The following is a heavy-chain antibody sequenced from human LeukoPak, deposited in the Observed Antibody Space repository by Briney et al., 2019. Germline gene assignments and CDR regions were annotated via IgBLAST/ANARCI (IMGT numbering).Heavy chain of an antibody. V-gene: IGHV3-9*01. D-gene: IGHD6-13*01. J-gene: IGHJ4*02. CDR2: ISWNSGSI. CDR3: VSSWSLDY. CDR1: GFTFDDYA. Sequence: PGGSLRLSCAASGFTFDDYAMPWVRQAPGKGLEWVSGISWNSGSIGYADSVKGRFTISRDNAKNSLYLQMNSLRAEDTALYYCVSSWSLDYWGQGTLVTVSS.